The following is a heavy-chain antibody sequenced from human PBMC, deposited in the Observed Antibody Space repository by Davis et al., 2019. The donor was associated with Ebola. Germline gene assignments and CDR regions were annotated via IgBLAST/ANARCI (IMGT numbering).Heavy chain of an antibody. J-gene: IGHJ2*01. Sequence: GGPLRPPGPAPGFTLSSYWLSWVGQAPGKGLEWVANIKQDGSEKYYVDSVKGRFTISRDNAKNSLYLQMDSLRADDTAIYYCTKRPPAAGSWYFDLWGRGTLVTVSS. CDR3: TKRPPAAGSWYFDL. V-gene: IGHV3-7*03. D-gene: IGHD6-13*01. CDR2: IKQDGSEK. CDR1: GFTLSSYW.